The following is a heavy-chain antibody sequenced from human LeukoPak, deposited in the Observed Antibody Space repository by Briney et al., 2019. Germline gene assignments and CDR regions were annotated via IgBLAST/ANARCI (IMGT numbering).Heavy chain of an antibody. CDR3: ARDPTGTTSGDDY. V-gene: IGHV1-8*01. J-gene: IGHJ4*02. D-gene: IGHD1-7*01. Sequence: ASVKVSCNASGYTFTSYDINWVRQATGQGLEWMGWMNPNSGNTGYAQKFQGRVTMTRDTSISTAYMELSRLRSDDTAVYYCARDPTGTTSGDDYWGQGTLVTVSS. CDR1: GYTFTSYD. CDR2: MNPNSGNT.